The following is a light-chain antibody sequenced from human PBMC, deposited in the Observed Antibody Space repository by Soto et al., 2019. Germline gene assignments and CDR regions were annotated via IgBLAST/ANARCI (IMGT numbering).Light chain of an antibody. Sequence: EIVLTQSPATLSLSPGERATLSCRASQSVGSYLAWYQQKPGQPPRLLIYDASNRATGIPARFSGSGSGTEFMLTISSLEPEDFAVYYCQQRSNWPPITFGQGTRLEIK. CDR1: QSVGSY. V-gene: IGKV3-11*01. CDR2: DAS. CDR3: QQRSNWPPIT. J-gene: IGKJ5*01.